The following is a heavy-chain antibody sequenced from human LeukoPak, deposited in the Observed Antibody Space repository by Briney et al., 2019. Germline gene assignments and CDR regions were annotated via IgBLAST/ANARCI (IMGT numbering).Heavy chain of an antibody. J-gene: IGHJ6*03. Sequence: SETLSLTCTVSGASISGYYWNWIRQPPGKGLEWIGYIHYSGSTTYNPSLKTRVTISVDTSKNQFSLKLSSVTAADTAVYYCARGDCSSTICYSPMDVWGKGTTVTVSS. CDR3: ARGDCSSTICYSPMDV. CDR2: IHYSGST. CDR1: GASISGYY. V-gene: IGHV4-59*08. D-gene: IGHD2-2*01.